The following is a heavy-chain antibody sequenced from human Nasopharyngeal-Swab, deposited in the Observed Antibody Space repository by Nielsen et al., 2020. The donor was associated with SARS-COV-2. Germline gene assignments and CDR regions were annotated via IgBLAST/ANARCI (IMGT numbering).Heavy chain of an antibody. CDR1: GYTFTGHF. CDR2: INPNSGGT. D-gene: IGHD1/OR15-1a*01. CDR3: ARDLSNTGDALDI. V-gene: IGHV1-2*06. Sequence: ASVKVSCKASGYTFTGHFMHWVRQAPGQGLEWMGRINPNSGGTKFAQKFQGRVTLTRDTSISTAYMELSRLRSDDTAVYYCARDLSNTGDALDIWGQGTLVTVSS. J-gene: IGHJ3*02.